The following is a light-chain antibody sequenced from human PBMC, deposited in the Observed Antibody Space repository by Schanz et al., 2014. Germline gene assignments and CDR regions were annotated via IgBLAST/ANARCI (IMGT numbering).Light chain of an antibody. CDR1: SSDVGGYNY. CDR3: SSYTNKV. CDR2: DVS. J-gene: IGLJ1*01. V-gene: IGLV2-14*03. Sequence: QSALTQPRSVSGSPGQSVTISCTGTSSDVGGYNYVSWYQQHPGKAPKLMIYDVSSRPSGVSNRFSGSKSGNTASLTISGLQAEDEADYYCSSYTNKVFGAGTKLTVL.